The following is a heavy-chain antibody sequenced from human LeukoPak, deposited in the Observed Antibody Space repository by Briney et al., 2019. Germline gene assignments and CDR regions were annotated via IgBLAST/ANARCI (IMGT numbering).Heavy chain of an antibody. CDR2: IYYSGST. CDR1: GGSISSSSYY. CDR3: ARDSGYGDYDAFDI. V-gene: IGHV4-39*02. J-gene: IGHJ3*02. Sequence: SETLSLTCTVSGGSISSSSYYWGWIRQPPGKGLEWIGSIYYSGSTYYNPSLKSRVTISVDTSKNQFSLKLSSVTAADTAVYYCARDSGYGDYDAFDIWGQGTMVTVSS. D-gene: IGHD4-17*01.